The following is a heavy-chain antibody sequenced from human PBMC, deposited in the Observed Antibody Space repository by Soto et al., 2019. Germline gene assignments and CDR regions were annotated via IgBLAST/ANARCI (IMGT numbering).Heavy chain of an antibody. D-gene: IGHD3-10*01. CDR1: GGSISSYY. Sequence: SETLSLTCTVSGGSISSYYWSWIRQPPGKGLEWIGYIYYSGSTNYNPSFKSRVTISVDTSENQFSLKLISVTAADTAVYYCTRVLGSGVSDYWGQGILVTVSS. J-gene: IGHJ4*02. CDR3: TRVLGSGVSDY. V-gene: IGHV4-59*01. CDR2: IYYSGST.